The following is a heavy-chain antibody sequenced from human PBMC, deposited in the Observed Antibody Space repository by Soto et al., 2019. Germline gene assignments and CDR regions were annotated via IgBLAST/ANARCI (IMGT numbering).Heavy chain of an antibody. CDR3: ARAVKDCSGGSCYSSA. D-gene: IGHD2-15*01. J-gene: IGHJ5*02. CDR2: ISSSSSYI. Sequence: GGSLRLSCAASGFTFSSYSMNWVRQAPGKGLEWVSSISSSSSYIYYADSVKGRFTISRDNAKNSLYLQMNSLRAEDTAVYYCARAVKDCSGGSCYSSAWGQGTLVTVSS. CDR1: GFTFSSYS. V-gene: IGHV3-21*01.